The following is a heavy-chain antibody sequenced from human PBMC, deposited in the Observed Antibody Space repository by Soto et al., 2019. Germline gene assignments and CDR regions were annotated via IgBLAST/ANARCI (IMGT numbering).Heavy chain of an antibody. D-gene: IGHD2-8*01. V-gene: IGHV1-2*04. CDR3: ARGHSTDCSNGVCSFFYNHEMDV. J-gene: IGHJ6*02. CDR2: INPKSGGT. Sequence: ASVKVSCKASGYSFTDYHIHWVRQAPGQGLEWLGRINPKSGGTSTAQKFQGWVTLTRDRSISTVYMELTRLRSDNTAVYFCARGHSTDCSNGVCSFFYNHEMDVWGQGTTVTVSS. CDR1: GYSFTDYH.